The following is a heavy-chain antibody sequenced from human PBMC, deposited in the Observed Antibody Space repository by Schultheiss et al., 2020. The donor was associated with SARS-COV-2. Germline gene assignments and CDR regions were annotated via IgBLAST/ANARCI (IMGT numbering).Heavy chain of an antibody. Sequence: KVSCKASGGTFSSYAISWVRQAPGQGLEWMGGIIPIFGTANYAQKFQGRVTITADKSTSTAYMELSSLRSEDTAVYYCARISLGYCSSTSCYEPYYYYYYGMDVWGQGTTVTVSS. J-gene: IGHJ6*02. D-gene: IGHD2-2*01. CDR2: IIPIFGTA. CDR3: ARISLGYCSSTSCYEPYYYYYYGMDV. CDR1: GGTFSSYA. V-gene: IGHV1-69*06.